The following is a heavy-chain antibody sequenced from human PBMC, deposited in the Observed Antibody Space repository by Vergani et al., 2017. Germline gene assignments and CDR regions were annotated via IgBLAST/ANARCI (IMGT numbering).Heavy chain of an antibody. CDR1: GFTFSSYG. D-gene: IGHD3-22*01. V-gene: IGHV3-30*18. CDR3: AKVNRHYYDSSGYYY. Sequence: QVQLVESGGGVVQPGRSLRLSCAASGFTFSSYGMHWVRQAPGKGLEWVAVISYDGSNKYYADSVKSRFTISRDNSKNTLYLQMNSLRAEDTAVYYCAKVNRHYYDSSGYYYWGQGTLVTVSS. CDR2: ISYDGSNK. J-gene: IGHJ4*02.